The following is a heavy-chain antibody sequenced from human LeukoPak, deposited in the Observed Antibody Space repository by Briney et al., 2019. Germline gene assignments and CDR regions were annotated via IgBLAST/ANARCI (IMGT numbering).Heavy chain of an antibody. CDR1: GYTFTGYY. CDR3: AREGEHGDSTSQDY. J-gene: IGHJ4*02. V-gene: IGHV1-2*02. Sequence: ASVKVSCKASGYTFTGYYMHWVRQAPGQGLEWMGWINPNSGGTNYAQKFQGRVTMTRDTSISTAYMELSRLRSDDTAVYYCAREGEHGDSTSQDYWGQGTLVAASS. D-gene: IGHD4-17*01. CDR2: INPNSGGT.